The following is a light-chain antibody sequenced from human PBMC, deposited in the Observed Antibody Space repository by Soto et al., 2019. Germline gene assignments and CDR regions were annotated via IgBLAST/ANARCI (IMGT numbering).Light chain of an antibody. CDR2: DDS. V-gene: IGLV3-21*02. Sequence: SYELTQPPSVSVAPGQTARITCGGNNIGSKSVHWYQQKPGQAPVLVVYDDSDRPSGIPERFSGSNSGNTVTLTISRVEAGDEADYYCQVWDSSSDHVVFGGGTKVNVL. CDR1: NIGSKS. J-gene: IGLJ2*01. CDR3: QVWDSSSDHVV.